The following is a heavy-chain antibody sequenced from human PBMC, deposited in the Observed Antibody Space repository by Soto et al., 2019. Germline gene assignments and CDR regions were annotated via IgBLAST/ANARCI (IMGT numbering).Heavy chain of an antibody. CDR1: RFMFSRYA. CDR3: VKEWTPRRAFDS. J-gene: IGHJ4*02. V-gene: IGHV3-23*01. CDR2: ISGSGGST. Sequence: EVQLLESGGGLVQPGGSLRLSCASSRFMFSRYAMSWVRQAPGKGLEWVSGISGSGGSTWYADSVKGRFTISRDNSKNMVYLQMNSLSVEETAQYFCVKEWTPRRAFDSWGQGTQVTVSS. D-gene: IGHD5-12*01.